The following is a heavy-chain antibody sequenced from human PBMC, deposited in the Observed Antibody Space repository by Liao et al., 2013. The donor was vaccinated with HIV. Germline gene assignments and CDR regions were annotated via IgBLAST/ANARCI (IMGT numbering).Heavy chain of an antibody. CDR1: GESINSVPYY. J-gene: IGHJ4*02. V-gene: IGHV4-30-4*01. CDR3: AREGRLVALGRTVPFDS. Sequence: QVQLQESGPGLVRPSQTLSLSCTASGESINSVPYYWSWIRLPPGKGPEWIGHIYYSGSADYNPSLKSRVSISLDTSKNQFSLKLSSVTASDTAVYYCAREGRLVALGRTVPFDSWGQGILVTVSS. D-gene: IGHD6-19*01. CDR2: IYYSGSA.